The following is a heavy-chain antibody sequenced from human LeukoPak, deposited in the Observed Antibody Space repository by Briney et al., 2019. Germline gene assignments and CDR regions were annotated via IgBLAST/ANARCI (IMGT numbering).Heavy chain of an antibody. CDR2: IWYDGSNK. V-gene: IGHV3-33*01. CDR1: GFTFSSYG. CDR3: TRVSYADGGYFDY. Sequence: GGSLRLSCAASGFTFSSYGMHWVRQAPGKGLEWVAVIWYDGSNKYYADSVKGRFTISRDNAKNSLYLQMNSLTAEDTAVYYCTRVSYADGGYFDYWGQGTLVTVSS. D-gene: IGHD3-16*01. J-gene: IGHJ4*02.